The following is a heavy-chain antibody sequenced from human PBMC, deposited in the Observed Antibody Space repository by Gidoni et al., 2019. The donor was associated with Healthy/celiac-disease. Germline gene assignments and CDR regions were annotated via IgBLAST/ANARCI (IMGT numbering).Heavy chain of an antibody. D-gene: IGHD3-3*01. CDR1: GFTFSSYW. CDR3: ARVDYDFWSGYYTFYYYYYYMDV. CDR2: IKQDGSEK. Sequence: EVQLVESGGGLVQPGGSLRLSCAAPGFTFSSYWMRWVRQAPGKGLEWVANIKQDGSEKYYVDSVKGRFTISRDNAKNSLYLQMNSLRAEDTAVYYCARVDYDFWSGYYTFYYYYYYMDVWGKGTTVTVSS. V-gene: IGHV3-7*03. J-gene: IGHJ6*03.